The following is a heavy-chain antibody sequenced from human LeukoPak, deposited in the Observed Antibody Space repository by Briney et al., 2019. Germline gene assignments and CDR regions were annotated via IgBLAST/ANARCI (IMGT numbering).Heavy chain of an antibody. Sequence: GGSLRLSCAAAGFTFSNYWMHWVRQAPGKGLVWVSRINGDGSSTTYADSVKGRFTISRENDKNTLYLQVNSLRAEDTAVYYCAREFSSGWTHFDYWGQGTLVTVSS. V-gene: IGHV3-74*03. CDR2: INGDGSST. CDR1: GFTFSNYW. J-gene: IGHJ4*02. D-gene: IGHD6-19*01. CDR3: AREFSSGWTHFDY.